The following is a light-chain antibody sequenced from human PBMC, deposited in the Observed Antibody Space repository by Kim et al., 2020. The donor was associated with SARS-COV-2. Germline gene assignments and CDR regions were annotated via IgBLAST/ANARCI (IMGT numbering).Light chain of an antibody. J-gene: IGKJ2*02. CDR1: QTISNY. CDR3: QQTYSAPST. V-gene: IGKV1-39*01. Sequence: DIQMTQSPSSLSASIGDRVTITCRASQTISNYLNWYQQKPGTAPKLLIYAASNLQSGVPSRFSGGGSGTGFTLTISSLQPDDFAAYYCQQTYSAPSTFGQGTKLEI. CDR2: AAS.